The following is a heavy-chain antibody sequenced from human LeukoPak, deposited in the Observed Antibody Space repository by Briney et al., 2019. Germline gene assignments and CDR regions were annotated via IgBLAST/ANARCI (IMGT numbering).Heavy chain of an antibody. CDR3: ARDGPTSVL. CDR1: GASISSGGYY. Sequence: SETLSLTCTVSGASISSGGYYWSWIRQQPGKGLEWIGYSHYSGTTYYNTSLKSRVAISVDTSKNQFSLKLSSVSAADTAVYYCARDGPTSVLWGQGTLVTVSS. CDR2: SHYSGTT. V-gene: IGHV4-31*03. D-gene: IGHD1-1*01. J-gene: IGHJ4*02.